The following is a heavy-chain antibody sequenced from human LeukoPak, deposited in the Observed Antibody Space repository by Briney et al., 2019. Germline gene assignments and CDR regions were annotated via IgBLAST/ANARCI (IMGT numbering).Heavy chain of an antibody. V-gene: IGHV1-2*02. Sequence: ASVKVSCKASGYTFTGYYMHWARQAPGQGLEWMEWINPNSGGTNYAQKFQGRVTMTRDTSISTAYMELSRLRSDDTAVYYCARDPHYSSGWYGNWFDPWGQGTLVTVSS. D-gene: IGHD6-19*01. J-gene: IGHJ5*02. CDR1: GYTFTGYY. CDR3: ARDPHYSSGWYGNWFDP. CDR2: INPNSGGT.